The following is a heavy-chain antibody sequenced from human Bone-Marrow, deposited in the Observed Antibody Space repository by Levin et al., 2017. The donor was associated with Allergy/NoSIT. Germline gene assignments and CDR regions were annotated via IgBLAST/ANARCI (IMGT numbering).Heavy chain of an antibody. CDR1: GGSFSGYY. CDR3: ARGYYGSGSYYKYYDYYMDG. V-gene: IGHV4-34*01. J-gene: IGHJ6*03. CDR2: INHSGST. D-gene: IGHD3-10*01. Sequence: PSETLSLTCAVYGGSFSGYYWSWIRQPPGKGLEWIGEINHSGSTNYNPSLKSRVTISVDTSKNQFSLKLSSVTAADTAVYYCARGYYGSGSYYKYYDYYMDGWGKGTTVTVSS.